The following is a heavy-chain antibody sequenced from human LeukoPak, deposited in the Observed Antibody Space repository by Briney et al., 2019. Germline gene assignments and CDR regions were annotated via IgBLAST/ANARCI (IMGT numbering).Heavy chain of an antibody. CDR1: GGSISSSRYY. CDR3: ARHRDGYIDY. V-gene: IGHV4-61*05. CDR2: IYYSGST. Sequence: SETLSLTCTVSGGSISSSRYYWAWIRQPPGKGLGWIGYIYYSGSTNYDPSLKSRVTISVDTSKNQFSLKLSSVTAADTAVYYCARHRDGYIDYWGQGTLVTVSS. J-gene: IGHJ4*02. D-gene: IGHD5-24*01.